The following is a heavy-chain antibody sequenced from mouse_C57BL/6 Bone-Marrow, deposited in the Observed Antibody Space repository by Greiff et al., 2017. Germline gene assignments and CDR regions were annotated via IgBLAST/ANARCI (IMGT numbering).Heavy chain of an antibody. CDR1: GYTFTSYG. CDR3: AKRTGYYFDD. J-gene: IGHJ2*01. D-gene: IGHD4-1*01. CDR2: IYPRSGNT. Sequence: QVQLQQSGAELARPGASVKLSCKASGYTFTSYGIRWVKQRPGQGLEWIGEIYPRSGNTYYNEKFKGKATLTADKTSSTAYMELRSLTSEDSAVYFCAKRTGYYFDDWGQGTTLTVSS. V-gene: IGHV1-81*01.